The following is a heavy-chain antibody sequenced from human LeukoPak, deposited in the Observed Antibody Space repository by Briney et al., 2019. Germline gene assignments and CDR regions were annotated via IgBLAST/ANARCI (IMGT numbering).Heavy chain of an antibody. J-gene: IGHJ6*04. V-gene: IGHV3-21*01. Sequence: PGGSLRLSCAASGFTFSNWAMSWVRQAPGKGLEWVSSISSSSSYIYYADSVKGRFTISRDNAKNSLYLQMNSLRAEDTAVYYCARGDHYDILSWGKGTTVTVSS. CDR3: ARGDHYDILS. CDR2: ISSSSSYI. CDR1: GFTFSNWA. D-gene: IGHD3-9*01.